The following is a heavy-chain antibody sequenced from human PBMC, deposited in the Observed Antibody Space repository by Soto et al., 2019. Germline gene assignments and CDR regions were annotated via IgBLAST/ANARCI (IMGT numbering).Heavy chain of an antibody. Sequence: ASVKVSCKVSGYTLTELSMHWVRQAPGKGLEWMGGFDPEDGETIYAQKFQGRVTMTEDTSTDTAYMELSSLRPEDTAVYYCATALASYYDSPPWYFELWGRGTLVTVSS. D-gene: IGHD3-22*01. CDR2: FDPEDGET. V-gene: IGHV1-24*01. CDR3: ATALASYYDSPPWYFEL. J-gene: IGHJ2*01. CDR1: GYTLTELS.